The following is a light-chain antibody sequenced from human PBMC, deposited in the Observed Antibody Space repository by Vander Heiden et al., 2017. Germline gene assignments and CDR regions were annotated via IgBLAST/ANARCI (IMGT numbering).Light chain of an antibody. CDR1: NIGSKN. CDR2: RDN. CDR3: QVWDNGSVV. Sequence: SYDLTQVLSVSVALGQTARITCGGKNIGSKNVHWYQQKPGQAPALVIYRDNNRPSGIPERLSGSNSGNTATLTISSAQVGDEADYFCQVWDNGSVVFGGGTKLTVL. J-gene: IGLJ3*02. V-gene: IGLV3-9*01.